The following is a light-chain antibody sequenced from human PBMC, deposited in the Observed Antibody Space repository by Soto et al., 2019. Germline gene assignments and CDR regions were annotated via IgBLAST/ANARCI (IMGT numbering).Light chain of an antibody. V-gene: IGKV1-39*01. CDR2: AAS. J-gene: IGKJ4*01. CDR1: QSISTY. CDR3: QQSYSTPLT. Sequence: DMQMTQSPSSLSASVGDRVTITCRASQSISTYLNWYQQKPGKAPKLLIYAASSLQSGFPSRFSGSGSGTDFTLIVSSRQPEDFATYYCQQSYSTPLTFGGGTKVEIK.